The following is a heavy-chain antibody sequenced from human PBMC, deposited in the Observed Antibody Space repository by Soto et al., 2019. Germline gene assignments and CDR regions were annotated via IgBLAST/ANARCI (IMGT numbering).Heavy chain of an antibody. CDR3: ARHRESWDYCSAP. Sequence: SETLSLTCTVSGDSITSNSYFWAWIRQPPGKGLEWIGSIYYSGSTNYNPSLKSRVTISLDTSKNQFSLRLSSVTAADTAVYYCARHRESWDYCSAPWGQGTLVPVSS. CDR1: GDSITSNSYF. CDR2: IYYSGST. V-gene: IGHV4-39*01. D-gene: IGHD6-13*01. J-gene: IGHJ5*02.